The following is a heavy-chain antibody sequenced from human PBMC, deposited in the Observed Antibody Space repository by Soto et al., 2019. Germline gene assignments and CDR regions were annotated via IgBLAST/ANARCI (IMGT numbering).Heavy chain of an antibody. J-gene: IGHJ4*02. CDR1: GFTFSSCA. CDR3: AKEIAVAGPRYFDS. D-gene: IGHD6-19*01. CDR2: ISGSGGSA. V-gene: IGHV3-23*01. Sequence: EVQLLESGGGLVQPGGSLRLSCAASGFTFSSCAMSWVRQAPGKGLEWVSAISGSGGSAYYADSVKGRFTIARDHSKNTLYLQMNSLRAEDTAVYYWAKEIAVAGPRYFDSWGQGTLVTVSS.